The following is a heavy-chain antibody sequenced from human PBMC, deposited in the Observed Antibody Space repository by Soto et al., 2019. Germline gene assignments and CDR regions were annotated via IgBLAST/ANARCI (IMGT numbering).Heavy chain of an antibody. CDR3: AKDILTTVTSTTRPSRTFDY. J-gene: IGHJ4*02. V-gene: IGHV3-23*01. D-gene: IGHD4-4*01. CDR2: ISGSGGST. Sequence: GGSLRLSCAASGFTFSSYAMSWVRQAPGKGLEWVSAISGSGGSTYYADSVKGRFTISRDNSKNTLYLQMNSLRAEDTAVYYCAKDILTTVTSTTRPSRTFDYWGQGTLVTVSS. CDR1: GFTFSSYA.